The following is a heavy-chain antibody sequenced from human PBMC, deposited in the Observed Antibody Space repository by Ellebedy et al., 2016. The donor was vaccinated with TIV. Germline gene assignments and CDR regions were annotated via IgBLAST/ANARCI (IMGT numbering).Heavy chain of an antibody. Sequence: SETLSLTCAVSGVSTSSYNWWTWVRQPPGEGLAWIGEIYQTGTTNYNPSLKSRVTLSIDTSSNQFSLKVTSMTAADTAVYYCARGPRSYCSGGSCYLDWHFGLWGRGTLVTVSS. J-gene: IGHJ2*01. CDR2: IYQTGTT. CDR3: ARGPRSYCSGGSCYLDWHFGL. CDR1: GVSTSSYNW. V-gene: IGHV4-4*02. D-gene: IGHD2-15*01.